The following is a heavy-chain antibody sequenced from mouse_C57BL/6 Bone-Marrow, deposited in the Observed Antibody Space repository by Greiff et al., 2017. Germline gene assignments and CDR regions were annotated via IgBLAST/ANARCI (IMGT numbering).Heavy chain of an antibody. CDR1: GFNIKDYY. V-gene: IGHV14-2*01. Sequence: VQLKESGAELVKPGASVKLSCTASGFNIKDYYMHWVKQRTEQGLEWIGRIDPEDGETKYAPKFQGKATITADTSSNTAYLQLSSLTSEDTAVYYCASAPYGSIPYWDFDVCGTGTTVTVSS. CDR2: IDPEDGET. CDR3: ASAPYGSIPYWDFDV. J-gene: IGHJ1*03. D-gene: IGHD1-1*01.